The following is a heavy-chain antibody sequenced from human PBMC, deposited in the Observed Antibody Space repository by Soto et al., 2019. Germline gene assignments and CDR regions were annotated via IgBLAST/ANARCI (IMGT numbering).Heavy chain of an antibody. J-gene: IGHJ4*01. CDR1: VFTFSSTY. Sequence: EVQLVESGGGLVNPGGSLRLSCAASVFTFSSTYMGWVRQAPGKGLEWLGRIKTKADGGTAQYGVSVKGRFTISRDDSANTLYLQMNNLINEDTAVYYCATDWPRRVLYFDYWGHGILVTVS. V-gene: IGHV3-15*01. CDR2: IKTKADGGTA. CDR3: ATDWPRRVLYFDY.